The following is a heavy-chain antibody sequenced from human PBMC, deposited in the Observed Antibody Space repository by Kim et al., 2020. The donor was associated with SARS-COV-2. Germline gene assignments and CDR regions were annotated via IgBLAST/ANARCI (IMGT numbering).Heavy chain of an antibody. D-gene: IGHD4-4*01. CDR3: AREVTVAGVAFDM. Sequence: GGSLRLSCAASGFTLGDYWMHWVRQAPGKGLVWVSRIKKDGSITTYADSVKGRFTIYRDNAKNTLYLQMNSLRVEDTAVYYCAREVTVAGVAFDMWGKGTMVTVSS. CDR2: IKKDGSIT. CDR1: GFTLGDYW. V-gene: IGHV3-74*01. J-gene: IGHJ3*02.